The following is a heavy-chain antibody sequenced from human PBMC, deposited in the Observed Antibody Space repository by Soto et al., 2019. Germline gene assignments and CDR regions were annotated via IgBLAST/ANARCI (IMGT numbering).Heavy chain of an antibody. CDR1: GGSISNSNDY. V-gene: IGHV4-39*01. CDR3: ERHSIWLLLSDY. D-gene: IGHD3-22*01. Sequence: PSETLSLTCNVSGGSISNSNDYWGGIRQPPGKGLEWIGSIYYTGNTYYNPSLKSRVTISVDTSKNQFSLKLDSVTAADTAVYFCERHSIWLLLSDYWGQGSLVTVSS. J-gene: IGHJ4*02. CDR2: IYYTGNT.